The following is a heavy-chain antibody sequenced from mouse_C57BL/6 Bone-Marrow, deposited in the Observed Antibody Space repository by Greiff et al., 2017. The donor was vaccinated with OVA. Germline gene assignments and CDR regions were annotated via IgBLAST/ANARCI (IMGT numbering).Heavy chain of an antibody. CDR1: GYTFTDYY. CDR2: IYPGSGNT. V-gene: IGHV1-76*01. D-gene: IGHD2-1*01. J-gene: IGHJ2*01. CDR3: ARLYPGDY. Sequence: VKLMESGAELVRPGASVKLSCKASGYTFTDYYINWVKQRPGQGLEWIARIYPGSGNTYYNEKFKGKATLTAEKSSSTAYMQLSSLTSEDSAVYFCARLYPGDYWGQGTTLTVSS.